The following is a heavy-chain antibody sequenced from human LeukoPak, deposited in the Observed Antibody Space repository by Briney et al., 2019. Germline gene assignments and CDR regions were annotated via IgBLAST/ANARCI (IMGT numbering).Heavy chain of an antibody. D-gene: IGHD3-10*01. V-gene: IGHV3-49*04. Sequence: PGGSLRLSCTASGFTFGDYAMSWVRQAPGKGLEWVGFIRSKAYGGTTEYAASVKGRFTISRDDSKSIAYLQMNSLKTEDTAVYYCTRERSHYYGSGSYYNVGDAFDIWGQGTMVTVSS. J-gene: IGHJ3*02. CDR1: GFTFGDYA. CDR3: TRERSHYYGSGSYYNVGDAFDI. CDR2: IRSKAYGGTT.